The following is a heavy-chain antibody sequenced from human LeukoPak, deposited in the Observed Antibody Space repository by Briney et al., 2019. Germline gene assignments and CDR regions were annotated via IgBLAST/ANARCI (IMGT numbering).Heavy chain of an antibody. Sequence: ASVKVSCKASGGTFSSYAISWVRQAPGQGLEWMGGIIPIFGTANYAQKFQGRVTITTGESTSTAYMELSSLRSEDTAVYYCATRGPPESSSWGFDYGAATDYYMDVWGKGTTVTVSS. CDR1: GGTFSSYA. CDR2: IIPIFGTA. V-gene: IGHV1-69*05. J-gene: IGHJ6*03. D-gene: IGHD4-17*01. CDR3: ATRGPPESSSWGFDYGAATDYYMDV.